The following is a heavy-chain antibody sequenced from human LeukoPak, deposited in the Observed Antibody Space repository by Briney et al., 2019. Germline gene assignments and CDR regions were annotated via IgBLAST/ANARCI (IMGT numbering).Heavy chain of an antibody. CDR2: INAYNGNT. D-gene: IGHD3-22*01. V-gene: IGHV1-18*01. Sequence: ASVKVSCKASGYTFTSYGISWVRQAPGQGLEWMGWINAYNGNTNYAQKLQGRVNMTTDTSTSTAYMELRSLRSDDTAVYYCARNYYDSSGYYLPDFDYWGQRTLVTVSS. CDR1: GYTFTSYG. J-gene: IGHJ4*02. CDR3: ARNYYDSSGYYLPDFDY.